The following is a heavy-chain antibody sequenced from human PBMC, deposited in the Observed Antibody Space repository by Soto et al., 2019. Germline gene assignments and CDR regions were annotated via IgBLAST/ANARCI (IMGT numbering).Heavy chain of an antibody. CDR2: IYTSGST. J-gene: IGHJ4*02. D-gene: IGHD3-22*01. CDR1: GGSISSYY. CDR3: ARDSTYYYDSSGYYDY. Sequence: SETLSLTCTVSGGSISSYYWSWIRQPAGKGLEWIGRIYTSGSTNYNPSLKSRVTMSVDTSKNQFSLKLSSVTAADTAVYYCARDSTYYYDSSGYYDYWGQGTLVTVSS. V-gene: IGHV4-4*07.